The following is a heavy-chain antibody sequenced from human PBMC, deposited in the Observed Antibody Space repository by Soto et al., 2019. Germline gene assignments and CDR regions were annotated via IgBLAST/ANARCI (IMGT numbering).Heavy chain of an antibody. CDR2: ISYDGSNK. J-gene: IGHJ6*02. CDR1: GFTFSSYG. V-gene: IGHV3-30*18. D-gene: IGHD2-15*01. CDR3: AKVLDKYCSGGSCYWYGMDV. Sequence: QVQLVESGGGVVQPGRSLRLSCAASGFTFSSYGMHWVRQAPGKGLEWVAVISYDGSNKYYADSVKGRFTISRDNSKNTLYLQMNRLRAEDTAVYYCAKVLDKYCSGGSCYWYGMDVWGQGTTVTVSS.